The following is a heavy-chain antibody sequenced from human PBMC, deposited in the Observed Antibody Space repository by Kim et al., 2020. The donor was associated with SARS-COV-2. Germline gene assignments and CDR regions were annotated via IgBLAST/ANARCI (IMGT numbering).Heavy chain of an antibody. Sequence: DSVKGRFTISRDKAKKSMYLQMNSLRVEDTAVYYCAREKISYYDGSGYFPFWGQGTLVTVSS. V-gene: IGHV3-11*01. J-gene: IGHJ4*02. D-gene: IGHD3-22*01. CDR3: AREKISYYDGSGYFPF.